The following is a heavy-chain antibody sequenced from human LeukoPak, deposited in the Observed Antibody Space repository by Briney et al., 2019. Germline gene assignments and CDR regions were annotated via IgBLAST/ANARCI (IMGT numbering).Heavy chain of an antibody. D-gene: IGHD3-22*01. CDR3: SRISYFFNSSGYYYYFDY. J-gene: IGHJ4*02. CDR2: IDWDDDK. Sequence: SGPALVKPTQTLTLTCTFSGFSLSTSGMCVSWIRQPPGKALEWLARIDWDDDKYYSTSLKTRLTISKDTSKNQVVLTMTNMDPVDTATNYCSRISYFFNSSGYYYYFDYWGQGTLVTVSS. V-gene: IGHV2-70*11. CDR1: GFSLSTSGMC.